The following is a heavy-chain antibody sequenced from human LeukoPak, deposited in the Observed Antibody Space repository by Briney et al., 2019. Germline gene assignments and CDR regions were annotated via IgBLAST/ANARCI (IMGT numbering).Heavy chain of an antibody. D-gene: IGHD2-8*01. CDR1: GFTFSSYA. CDR3: AKEKGNGLPFDY. V-gene: IGHV3-23*01. Sequence: GGSLRLSYAPSGFTFSSYAMSWVRQAPGKGLEWVAVISGGGSGTYYADSVRGRFTISRDNSKNTLYLQMNSLRAEDTAVYYCAKEKGNGLPFDYWGQGTLITVSS. J-gene: IGHJ4*02. CDR2: ISGGGSGT.